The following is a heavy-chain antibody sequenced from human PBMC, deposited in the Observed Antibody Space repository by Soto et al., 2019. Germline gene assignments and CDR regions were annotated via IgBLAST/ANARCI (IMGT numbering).Heavy chain of an antibody. J-gene: IGHJ6*02. CDR3: ARDYYVGGSYYYYYYGMDV. CDR1: GYTFTGYY. CDR2: INPNSGGT. V-gene: IGHV1-2*04. D-gene: IGHD1-26*01. Sequence: ASVKFSCKASGYTFTGYYMHWLRQAPGQGLEWMGWINPNSGGTNYAQKFQGWVTMTRDTSISTAYMELSRLRSDDTAVYYCARDYYVGGSYYYYYYGMDVWGQGTTVTVSS.